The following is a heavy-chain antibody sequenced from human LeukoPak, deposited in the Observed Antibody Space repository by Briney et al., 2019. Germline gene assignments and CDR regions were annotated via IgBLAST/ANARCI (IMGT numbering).Heavy chain of an antibody. CDR3: ARDLMFDR. Sequence: PGGSLRLSCAASGFTFSSYAMSWVRQAPGQGLEWVSAISGSGGSTYYGDSVKGRFTISRDNSKNTLYLQMHSLRAEDTAVYYCARDLMFDRWGQGTLVTVSS. CDR1: GFTFSSYA. D-gene: IGHD3-9*01. CDR2: ISGSGGST. J-gene: IGHJ4*02. V-gene: IGHV3-23*01.